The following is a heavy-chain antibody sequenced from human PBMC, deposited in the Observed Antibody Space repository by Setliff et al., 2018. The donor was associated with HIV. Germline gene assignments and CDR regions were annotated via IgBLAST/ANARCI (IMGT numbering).Heavy chain of an antibody. CDR3: VRDPIEGYPDYFDY. D-gene: IGHD1-26*01. V-gene: IGHV3-30-3*01. Sequence: GGSLRLSCAATGFTFSSYVLHWVRQAPGKGLERVAVMSTGGDIKIYADSVKGRFTISRDNSKNTLFLQMNSLRPEDTATYYCVRDPIEGYPDYFDYWGQGTLVTVSS. J-gene: IGHJ4*02. CDR1: GFTFSSYV. CDR2: MSTGGDIK.